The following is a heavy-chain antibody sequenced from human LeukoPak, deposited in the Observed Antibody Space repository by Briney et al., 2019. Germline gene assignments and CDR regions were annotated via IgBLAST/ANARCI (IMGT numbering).Heavy chain of an antibody. CDR2: IKTDGRST. V-gene: IGHV3-74*01. CDR1: GFTFIDYL. J-gene: IGHJ4*02. Sequence: RGSLRLSCAASGFTFIDYLMHWVRQAPGKGLVWVSRIKTDGRSTNYADSVKGRFTISRDNAKNTLYLQMNSLRAEDTAVYYCARGRIGGWTDYWGQGTLVTVSS. D-gene: IGHD6-19*01. CDR3: ARGRIGGWTDY.